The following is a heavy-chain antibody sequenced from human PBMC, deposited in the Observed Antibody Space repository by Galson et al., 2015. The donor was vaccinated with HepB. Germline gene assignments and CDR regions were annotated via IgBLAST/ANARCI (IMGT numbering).Heavy chain of an antibody. CDR3: ARDGEYPGGYYYYYMDV. D-gene: IGHD2/OR15-2a*01. V-gene: IGHV1-3*04. CDR2: INTGNGNT. J-gene: IGHJ6*03. CDR1: GYTFTSYA. Sequence: SVKVSCKVSGYTFTSYAMHWVRQAPGQRLEWMGWINTGNGNTKYSQKFQGRVTITRDTSASTAYMELSSLTSEDTAVYYCARDGEYPGGYYYYYMDVWGKGTTVTVS.